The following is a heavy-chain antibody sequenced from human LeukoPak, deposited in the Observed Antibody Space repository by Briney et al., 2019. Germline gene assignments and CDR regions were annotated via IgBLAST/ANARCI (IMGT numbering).Heavy chain of an antibody. CDR3: ARRPSYCGGDCYPFDY. Sequence: ASVPVSCKASGYTFTGYYMHWVRQAPGQGLEWMGWINPNSGGTNYAQKFQGRVTMTRDTSISTAYMELSRLRSDDTAVYYCARRPSYCGGDCYPFDYWGQGTLVTVSS. J-gene: IGHJ4*02. V-gene: IGHV1-2*02. CDR1: GYTFTGYY. D-gene: IGHD2-21*02. CDR2: INPNSGGT.